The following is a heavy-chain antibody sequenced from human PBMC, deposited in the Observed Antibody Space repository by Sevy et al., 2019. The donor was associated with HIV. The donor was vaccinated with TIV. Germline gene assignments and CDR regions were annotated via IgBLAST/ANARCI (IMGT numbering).Heavy chain of an antibody. CDR3: ARDSERGGEADY. J-gene: IGHJ4*02. Sequence: GGCLRLYCAASGFTFSSYSMNWVRQAPGKGLEWVSSISSSSSYIYYADSVKGRFTISRDNAKNSLYLQMNSLRAEDTAVYYCARDSERGGEADYWGQGTLVTVSS. V-gene: IGHV3-21*01. CDR1: GFTFSSYS. CDR2: ISSSSSYI. D-gene: IGHD1-1*01.